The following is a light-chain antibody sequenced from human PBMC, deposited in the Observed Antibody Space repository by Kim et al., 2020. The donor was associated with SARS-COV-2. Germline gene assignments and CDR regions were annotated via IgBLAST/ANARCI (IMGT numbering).Light chain of an antibody. J-gene: IGLJ3*02. V-gene: IGLV1-47*01. Sequence: GQRFTIPCSGSSSNIGSNYVYWYQQLPGTAPKLLIYRNNQRPSGVPDRFSGSKSGTSASLAISGLRSEDEADYYCAAWDDSLSGWVFGGGTQLTVL. CDR3: AAWDDSLSGWV. CDR1: SSNIGSNY. CDR2: RNN.